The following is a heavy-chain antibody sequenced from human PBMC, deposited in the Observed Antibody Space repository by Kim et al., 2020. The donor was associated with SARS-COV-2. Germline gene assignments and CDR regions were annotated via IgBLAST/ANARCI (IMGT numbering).Heavy chain of an antibody. D-gene: IGHD1-20*01. CDR3: TTSDDGGGLLRYITGTTIPDY. J-gene: IGHJ4*02. Sequence: GGSLRLSCAASGFTFSNAWMSWVRQAPGKGLEWVGRIKSKTDGGTTDYAAPVKGRFTISRDDSKNTLYLQMNSLKTEDTAVYYCTTSDDGGGLLRYITGTTIPDYWGQGTLVTVSS. CDR2: IKSKTDGGTT. V-gene: IGHV3-15*01. CDR1: GFTFSNAW.